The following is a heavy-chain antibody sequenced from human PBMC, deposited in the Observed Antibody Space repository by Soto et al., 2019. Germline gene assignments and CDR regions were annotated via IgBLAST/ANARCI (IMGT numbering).Heavy chain of an antibody. D-gene: IGHD2-8*01. V-gene: IGHV1-18*04. CDR3: ARGGHFTNSVCYSGPHAFDI. CDR2: ISAYNGNT. CDR1: GYTFTSYG. Sequence: QVQLVQSGAEVKKPGASVKVSCKASGYTFTSYGFTWVRQAPGQGLEWMGWISAYNGNTNYAQKLQRRVTMTTDTSTSTAYMQVRSLRSDDTAVYYCARGGHFTNSVCYSGPHAFDIWGQGTKVTASS. J-gene: IGHJ3*02.